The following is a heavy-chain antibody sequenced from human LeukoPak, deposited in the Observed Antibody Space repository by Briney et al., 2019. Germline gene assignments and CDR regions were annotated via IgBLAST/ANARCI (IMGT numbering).Heavy chain of an antibody. CDR3: AREGGGWYMNAFDI. V-gene: IGHV3-48*02. D-gene: IGHD6-19*01. J-gene: IGHJ3*02. Sequence: GGSLRLSCAASGFTFSSYSMNWVRQAPGKRLEWVSYISSSSSTIYYADSVKGRFTISRDNAKNSLYLQMNSLRDEDTAVYYCAREGGGWYMNAFDIWGQGTMVTVSS. CDR1: GFTFSSYS. CDR2: ISSSSSTI.